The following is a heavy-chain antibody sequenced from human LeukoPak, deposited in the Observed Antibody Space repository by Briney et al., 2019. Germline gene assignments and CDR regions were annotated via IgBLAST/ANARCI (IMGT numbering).Heavy chain of an antibody. V-gene: IGHV3-30*04. Sequence: PGRSLRLSCAASGFTFSSYAMHWVRQAPGKGLEWVAVISYDGSNKYYADSVKGRFTISRDNSKNTLYLQMNSLRAEDTAVYYCARGHKVRGVPGGDYWGQGTLVTVSS. CDR2: ISYDGSNK. CDR3: ARGHKVRGVPGGDY. D-gene: IGHD2-8*02. J-gene: IGHJ4*02. CDR1: GFTFSSYA.